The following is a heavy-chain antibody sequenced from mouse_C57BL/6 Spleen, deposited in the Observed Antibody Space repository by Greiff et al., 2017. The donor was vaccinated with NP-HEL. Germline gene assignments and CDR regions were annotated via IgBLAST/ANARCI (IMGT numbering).Heavy chain of an antibody. D-gene: IGHD1-1*01. V-gene: IGHV1-18*01. CDR2: INPNNGGT. Sequence: EVKLQESGPELVKPGASVKIPCKASGYTFTDYNMDWVKQSHGKSLEWIGDINPNNGGTIYNQKFKGKATLTVDKSSSTAYMELRSLTSEDTADYYCARRITTVLWYFDVWGTGTTVTVSS. J-gene: IGHJ1*03. CDR3: ARRITTVLWYFDV. CDR1: GYTFTDYN.